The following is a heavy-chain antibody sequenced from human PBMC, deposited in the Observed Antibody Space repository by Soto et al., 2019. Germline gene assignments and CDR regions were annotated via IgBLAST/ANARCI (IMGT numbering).Heavy chain of an antibody. Sequence: QITLKESGPTLVKPTQTLTLTCTFAGFSLSTSGVGVGWIRQPPGKALEWLALIYWDDEKRDSPALKSRLTITKATSKNQMVLTMTNMDPVDTATYYCAHSSALPPYGYLDYWGQGTLVTVSS. V-gene: IGHV2-5*02. CDR2: IYWDDEK. D-gene: IGHD2-21*01. J-gene: IGHJ4*02. CDR3: AHSSALPPYGYLDY. CDR1: GFSLSTSGVG.